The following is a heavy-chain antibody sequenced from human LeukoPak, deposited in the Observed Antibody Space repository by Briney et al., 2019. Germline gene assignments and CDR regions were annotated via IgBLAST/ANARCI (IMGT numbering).Heavy chain of an antibody. CDR3: AREGSSSGWRPFDI. CDR2: IKNSGNT. V-gene: IGHV4-4*07. D-gene: IGHD6-19*01. CDR1: GFSISTYY. J-gene: IGHJ3*02. Sequence: SETLSLTCSVSGFSISTYYWSWIRQPAGKGLEWIGRIKNSGNTNYNPSLESRVTLSLDTSKNQFSLNLSSVTAADTAVYYCAREGSSSGWRPFDIWGQGTVVTVSS.